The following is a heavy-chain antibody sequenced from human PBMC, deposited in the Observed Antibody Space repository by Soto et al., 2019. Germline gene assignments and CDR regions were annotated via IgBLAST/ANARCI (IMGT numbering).Heavy chain of an antibody. V-gene: IGHV4-31*03. D-gene: IGHD4-17*01. CDR1: GGSINSGGYH. Sequence: SETLSLTCSVSGGSINSGGYHWSWIRQHPEKGLEWIGYIYYRGNTYYNPSLRSRLTMSIDTSNNQFSLKLTSVTAADTAMYYCARGSVPADYWGQGSLVTVSS. J-gene: IGHJ4*02. CDR3: ARGSVPADY. CDR2: IYYRGNT.